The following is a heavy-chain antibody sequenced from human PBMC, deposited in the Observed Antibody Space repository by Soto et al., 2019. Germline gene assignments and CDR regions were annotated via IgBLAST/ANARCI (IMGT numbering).Heavy chain of an antibody. CDR2: INHSGNI. J-gene: IGHJ4*02. D-gene: IGHD3-9*01. CDR3: ASPRGIFTAYFYYDY. CDR1: GGSFSGYY. Sequence: SETLSLTCAVSGGSFSGYYWSWIRQPPGKGLEWIGEINHSGNIKYNPSLKSRVTISVDTSKNQFSLKLSSVTAADTAVYYCASPRGIFTAYFYYDYWGQGTLVTVSS. V-gene: IGHV4-34*01.